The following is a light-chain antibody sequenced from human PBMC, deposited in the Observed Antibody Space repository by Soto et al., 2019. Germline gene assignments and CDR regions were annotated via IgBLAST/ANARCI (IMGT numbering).Light chain of an antibody. CDR1: QDINNC. CDR3: QQCDDLPLT. CDR2: DAS. J-gene: IGKJ4*01. V-gene: IGKV1-33*01. Sequence: DIQMTQSPSSLSASVGDRVTITCQASQDINNCLNWYQQSPGKAPKLLIYDASNLETGVPSRFSASGSGTDFSFTISSLQPDDIATYFCQQCDDLPLTCGGGTRWIS.